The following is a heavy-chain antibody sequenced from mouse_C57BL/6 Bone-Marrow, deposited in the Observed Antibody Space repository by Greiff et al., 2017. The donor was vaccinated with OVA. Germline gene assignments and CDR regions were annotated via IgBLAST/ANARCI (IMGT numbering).Heavy chain of an antibody. Sequence: VQLQQSGPELVKPGASVKISCKASGYAFSSSWMNWVKQRPGKGLEWIGRIYPGDGDTNYNGKFKGKATLTADKSSSTAYMQLSSLTSEDSAFYVCARHEDGYYASYFDYWGQGTTLTVSS. J-gene: IGHJ2*01. D-gene: IGHD2-3*01. CDR2: IYPGDGDT. CDR1: GYAFSSSW. V-gene: IGHV1-82*01. CDR3: ARHEDGYYASYFDY.